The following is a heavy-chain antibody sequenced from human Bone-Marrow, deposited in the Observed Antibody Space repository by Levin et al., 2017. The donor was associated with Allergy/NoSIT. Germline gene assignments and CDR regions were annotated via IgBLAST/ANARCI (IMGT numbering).Heavy chain of an antibody. Sequence: SGGSLRLSCAASGFTFSDFWMTWVRQAPGKGLEWVANIHRDGAEKYYVDSVEGRFTISRDNSKNSLYLQMNSLRVEDTAVYYCVRSDSCSFWGQGTLVTVSS. CDR2: IHRDGAEK. CDR1: GFTFSDFW. D-gene: IGHD2-21*01. J-gene: IGHJ4*02. CDR3: VRSDSCSF. V-gene: IGHV3-7*01.